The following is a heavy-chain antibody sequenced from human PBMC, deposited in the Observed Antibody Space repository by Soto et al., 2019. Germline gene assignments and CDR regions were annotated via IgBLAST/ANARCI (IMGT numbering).Heavy chain of an antibody. CDR2: ISWNSGSI. CDR1: GFTFDDYA. D-gene: IGHD1-1*01. V-gene: IGHV3-9*01. CDR3: AKDTTGTHVEGLNWFDP. Sequence: EVQLVESGGGLVQPGRSLRLSCAASGFTFDDYAMHWVRQAPGKGLEWVSGISWNSGSIGYADSVKGRFTISGDNAKNSLYLQMNSLRAEDTALYYCAKDTTGTHVEGLNWFDPWGQGTLVTVSS. J-gene: IGHJ5*02.